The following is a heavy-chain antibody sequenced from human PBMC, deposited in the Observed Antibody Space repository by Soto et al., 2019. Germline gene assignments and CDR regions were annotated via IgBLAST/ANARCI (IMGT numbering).Heavy chain of an antibody. J-gene: IGHJ4*01. CDR2: ISYSGST. V-gene: IGHV4-31*03. CDR3: ARGVLH. CDR1: GGSISSGGYY. Sequence: QVQLQESGPGLVQPSQTLSLTCTVSGGSISSGGYYWSWIRQPPGPGLEWIGHISYSGSTYYNTSLKSRVTISVDTSRNQCSLIVNSVTAADTAVYDCARGVLHWGQGTLVTVSS.